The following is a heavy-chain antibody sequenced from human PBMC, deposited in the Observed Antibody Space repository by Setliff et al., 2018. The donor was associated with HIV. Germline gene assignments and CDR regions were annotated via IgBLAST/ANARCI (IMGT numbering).Heavy chain of an antibody. CDR1: GGSIIDSRYF. Sequence: KTSETLSLTCTVSGGSIIDSRYFWGWIRQPPGKGLELIGSVYYSGITYYSSSLKSRVTVSVDTSRIQFSLKLTSVTAADTAVYKCVRHVWSDDFLVPGWFDSWSQGTLVTVSS. CDR2: VYYSGIT. V-gene: IGHV4-39*01. J-gene: IGHJ5*01. D-gene: IGHD3-16*01. CDR3: VRHVWSDDFLVPGWFDS.